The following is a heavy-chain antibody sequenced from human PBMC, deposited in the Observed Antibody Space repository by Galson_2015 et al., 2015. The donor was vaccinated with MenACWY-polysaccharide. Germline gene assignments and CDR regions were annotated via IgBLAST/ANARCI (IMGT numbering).Heavy chain of an antibody. J-gene: IGHJ6*03. CDR3: ARLLGYYYYMDV. D-gene: IGHD3-16*01. CDR2: TNAGNGNT. CDR1: GYTFTSYA. Sequence: SVKVSCKASGYTFTSYAMHWVRQAPGQRLEWMGWTNAGNGNTKYSQKFQGRVTITRDTSASTAYMELSSLRSEDTAVYYCARLLGYYYYMDVWGQGTTVTVSS. V-gene: IGHV1-3*01.